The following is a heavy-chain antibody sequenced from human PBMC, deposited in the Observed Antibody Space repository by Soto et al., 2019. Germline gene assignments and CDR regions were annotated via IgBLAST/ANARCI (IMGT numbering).Heavy chain of an antibody. J-gene: IGHJ4*02. D-gene: IGHD3-10*01. CDR2: IYPGDSDT. CDR3: ARRTGVAPNDFDY. Sequence: PGESLKISCKGSGYSFTSYWIGWVRQMPGKGLEWLGIIYPGDSDTRYSPSFQGQVTISADKSISTAYLQWSSLKDSDTAMYYCARRTGVAPNDFDYCGQGTLVTVSS. CDR1: GYSFTSYW. V-gene: IGHV5-51*01.